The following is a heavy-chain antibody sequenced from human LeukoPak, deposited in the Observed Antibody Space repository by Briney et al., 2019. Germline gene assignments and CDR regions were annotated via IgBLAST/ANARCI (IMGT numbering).Heavy chain of an antibody. CDR2: IYTSGST. CDR3: ARESGGWHVSVYYFDY. J-gene: IGHJ4*02. CDR1: GGSISSGSYY. D-gene: IGHD6-19*01. V-gene: IGHV4-61*02. Sequence: SETLSLTCTVSGGSISSGSYYWSWIRQPAGKGLEWIGRIYTSGSTNYNPSLKSRVTISVDTSKNQFSLKLSSVTAADTAVYYCARESGGWHVSVYYFDYWGQGTLVTVSS.